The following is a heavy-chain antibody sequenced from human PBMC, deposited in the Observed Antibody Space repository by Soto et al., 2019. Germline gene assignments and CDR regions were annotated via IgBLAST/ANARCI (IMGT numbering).Heavy chain of an antibody. CDR1: GFTFSSYA. Sequence: GGSLRLSCAASGFTFSSYAMHWVRQAPGKGLEWVAVISYDGSNKYYADSVKGRFTISRDNSKSTLYLQMNSLRAEDTAVYYCARSPWATSVDYYHYYGMDVWGQGTTVTVSS. D-gene: IGHD5-12*01. V-gene: IGHV3-30-3*01. CDR3: ARSPWATSVDYYHYYGMDV. J-gene: IGHJ6*02. CDR2: ISYDGSNK.